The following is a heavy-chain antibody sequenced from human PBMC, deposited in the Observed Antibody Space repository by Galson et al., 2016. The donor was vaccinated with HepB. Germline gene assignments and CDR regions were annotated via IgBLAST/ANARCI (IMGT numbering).Heavy chain of an antibody. J-gene: IGHJ4*02. CDR3: TCGRSPGAY. D-gene: IGHD3-16*02. CDR2: IYSGGST. CDR1: GFTVSNNY. V-gene: IGHV3-53*01. Sequence: LRLSRAASGFTVSNNYMSWVRQAPGKGLECVSLIYSGGSTSYADSVKGRFTISRDHFKNTLYLQMNSLRAEDTAVYFCTCGRSPGAYWGQGTLVTVSS.